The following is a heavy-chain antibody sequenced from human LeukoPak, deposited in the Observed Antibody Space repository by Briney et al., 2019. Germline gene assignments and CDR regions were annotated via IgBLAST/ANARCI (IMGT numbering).Heavy chain of an antibody. J-gene: IGHJ3*01. CDR1: GFTFSDYY. CDR3: TTLRPYIQPR. D-gene: IGHD5-18*01. V-gene: IGHV3-11*01. CDR2: ISSSGSTI. Sequence: GGSLRLSCAASGFTFSDYYMSWIRQAPGKGLEWVSYISSSGSTIYYADSVKGRFTISRDDSKNTLYLQMNSLKTEDTAVYYCTTLRPYIQPRWGQGTMVTVSS.